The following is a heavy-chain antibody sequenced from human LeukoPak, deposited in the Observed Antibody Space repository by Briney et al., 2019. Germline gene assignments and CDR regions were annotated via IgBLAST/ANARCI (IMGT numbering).Heavy chain of an antibody. CDR2: ITSSSSYI. J-gene: IGHJ4*02. CDR1: GFTFSTYN. CDR3: SRDSARRDGYNFDY. V-gene: IGHV3-21*01. Sequence: PGGSLRLSCAASGFTFSTYNMNWVRQAPGKGLEWVSSITSSSSYIYYADSVKGRFTISRDNSKNTLYLQMNTLRAEDTALYYCSRDSARRDGYNFDYWGQGTLVTASS. D-gene: IGHD5-24*01.